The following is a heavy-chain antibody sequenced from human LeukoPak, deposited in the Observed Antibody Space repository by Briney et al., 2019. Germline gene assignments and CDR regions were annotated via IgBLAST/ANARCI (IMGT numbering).Heavy chain of an antibody. CDR3: ARVAGWHWFDP. CDR1: GFTFSSAW. D-gene: IGHD6-19*01. J-gene: IGHJ5*02. V-gene: IGHV3-23*01. CDR2: IRPSGDNT. Sequence: GGSLRLSCAASGFTFSSAWMTWVRQAPGRGLEWVSSIRPSGDNTYYGDSVKGRFTISRDNSKNTVYLQMNNMRVDDTAVYYCARVAGWHWFDPWGRGTLVTVSS.